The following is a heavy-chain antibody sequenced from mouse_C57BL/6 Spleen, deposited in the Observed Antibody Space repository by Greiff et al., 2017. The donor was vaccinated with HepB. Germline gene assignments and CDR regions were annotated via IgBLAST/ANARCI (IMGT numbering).Heavy chain of an antibody. Sequence: EVQLQQSGAELVKPAASLKLSCTASGYNIKDIYIHWVKQRPEKGLERIRRTDPANGNTKYDPKFQVKATITADTSSNTAYLQLSSQTSEDTAVYYCRISTINAWGQGTTLTVSS. D-gene: IGHD5-2*01. V-gene: IGHV14-3*02. CDR1: GYNIKDIY. CDR3: RISTINA. J-gene: IGHJ2*01. CDR2: TDPANGNT.